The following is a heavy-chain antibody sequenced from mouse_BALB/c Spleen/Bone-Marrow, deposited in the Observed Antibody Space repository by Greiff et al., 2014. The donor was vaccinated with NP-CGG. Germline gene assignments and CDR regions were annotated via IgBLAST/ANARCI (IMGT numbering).Heavy chain of an antibody. D-gene: IGHD2-3*01. J-gene: IGHJ4*01. V-gene: IGHV3-1*02. CDR3: ARQNDGYLYYAMDY. Sequence: EVQLQQSGPDLVKPSQSLSLTCTVPGYSITSGYSWHWIRQFPGNKLEWMGYIHYSGTTNYNPSLKSRISITRDTSKNQFFLQLNSVTSDDTATYYCARQNDGYLYYAMDYWGQGTSVTVSS. CDR1: GYSITSGYS. CDR2: IHYSGTT.